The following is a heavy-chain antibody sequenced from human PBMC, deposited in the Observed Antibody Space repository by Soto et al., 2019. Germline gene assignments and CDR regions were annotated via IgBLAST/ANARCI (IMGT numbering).Heavy chain of an antibody. CDR3: ARRSPTIPFSQGTPFPYDSSGYYYSPPLENFDY. CDR2: IYYSGST. Sequence: SETLSLTCTVSGGSISSYYWSWIRQPPGKGLEWIGYIYYSGSTNYNPSLKSRVPISVDTSKNQFSLKLSPVTAADTAVYYCARRSPTIPFSQGTPFPYDSSGYYYSPPLENFDYWGQGTLVTVSS. D-gene: IGHD3-22*01. CDR1: GGSISSYY. J-gene: IGHJ4*02. V-gene: IGHV4-59*08.